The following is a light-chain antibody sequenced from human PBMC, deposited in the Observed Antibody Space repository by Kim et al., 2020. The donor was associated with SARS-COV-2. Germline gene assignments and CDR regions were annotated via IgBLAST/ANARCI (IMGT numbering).Light chain of an antibody. CDR3: ATWGDSQNGWV. Sequence: GHGVYIHCSGGGANIGDKPVHVTRQVPGTHPKLLIHSTNQRPSGVPDRFSGSKSGTSASLAISGLQSADEADYYCATWGDSQNGWVFGGGTQLTVL. V-gene: IGLV1-44*01. CDR1: GANIGDKP. CDR2: STN. J-gene: IGLJ3*02.